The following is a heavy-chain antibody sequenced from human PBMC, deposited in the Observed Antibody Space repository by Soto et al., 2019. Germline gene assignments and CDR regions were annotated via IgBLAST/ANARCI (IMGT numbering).Heavy chain of an antibody. CDR1: GFTFIDYY. V-gene: IGHV3-11*06. Sequence: PGGSLRVSCAASGFTFIDYYMSWIRQAPWKGLEWVSYISSSSSYTNYADSVKGRFTISRDNAKNSLYLQMNSLRAEDTAVYYCARDGRYKTPYDGFDTWGQGTMVTVSS. J-gene: IGHJ3*02. CDR3: ARDGRYKTPYDGFDT. D-gene: IGHD1-26*01. CDR2: ISSSSSYT.